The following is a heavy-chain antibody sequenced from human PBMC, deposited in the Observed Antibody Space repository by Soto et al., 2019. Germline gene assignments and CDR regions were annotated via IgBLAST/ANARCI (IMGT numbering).Heavy chain of an antibody. CDR1: GFTFSDYW. Sequence: EMQLVESGGDLVQPGGSLRLSCTASGFTFSDYWMHWVRHAPGKGLVWGSRISSDGTGTTYADSVKGRFTISRDNAKNTLYLQMKSLRDEDTAVYYCACSYGMDVWGQGTTVTVSS. D-gene: IGHD3-10*02. CDR3: ACSYGMDV. CDR2: ISSDGTGT. V-gene: IGHV3-74*01. J-gene: IGHJ6*02.